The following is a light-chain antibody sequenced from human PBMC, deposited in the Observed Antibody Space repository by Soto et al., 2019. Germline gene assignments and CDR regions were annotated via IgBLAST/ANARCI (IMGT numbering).Light chain of an antibody. CDR3: CSYAGSYTFGV. CDR1: SSDVGGYNY. J-gene: IGLJ1*01. Sequence: QSVLTQPRSVSGSPGQSVTLSCTGTSSDVGGYNYVSWYQQHPGKAPKLMIFDVSKRPSGVPDRFSGSKSGNTASLTISGLQADDEADYYCCSYAGSYTFGVFGTGTKLTVL. CDR2: DVS. V-gene: IGLV2-11*01.